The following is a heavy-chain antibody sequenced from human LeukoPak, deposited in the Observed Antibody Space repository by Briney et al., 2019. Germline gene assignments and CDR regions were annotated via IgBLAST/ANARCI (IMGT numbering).Heavy chain of an antibody. CDR2: ISGSGGRI. D-gene: IGHD1-1*01. V-gene: IGHV3-23*01. Sequence: GGSLRLSCAASGFTFSSYSMSWVRQAPGQGLEWVSSISGSGGRIDYADSVKGRFTISRDNSKNTLSLQMNRLTAEDTAVYYCAKNPRLEGWIYFDSWGQGILVTVSS. CDR1: GFTFSSYS. CDR3: AKNPRLEGWIYFDS. J-gene: IGHJ4*02.